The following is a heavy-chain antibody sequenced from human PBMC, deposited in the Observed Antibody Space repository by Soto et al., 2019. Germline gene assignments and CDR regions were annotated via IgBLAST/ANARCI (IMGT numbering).Heavy chain of an antibody. J-gene: IGHJ4*01. CDR3: ARDPTLENRSGGSCYPVAVDY. V-gene: IGHV1-18*01. CDR2: ISAYNGNT. D-gene: IGHD2-15*01. Sequence: GASVKVSCKSSGYTFTSYGISWVRQAPGQGLEWMGWISAYNGNTNYAQKLQGRVTMTTDTSTSTAYMELRSLRSDDTAVYYCARDPTLENRSGGSCYPVAVDYWG. CDR1: GYTFTSYG.